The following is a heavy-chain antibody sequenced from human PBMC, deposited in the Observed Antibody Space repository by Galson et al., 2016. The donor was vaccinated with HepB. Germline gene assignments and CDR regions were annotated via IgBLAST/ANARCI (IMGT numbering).Heavy chain of an antibody. D-gene: IGHD6-13*01. CDR1: GFTFSRYS. Sequence: SLRLSCAASGFTFSRYSMHWVLQAPGKGLEWVSYISSSSSTIYYADFVKGRFTISRDNSKNTLYLQMSSLTAEDTAVYYCAKWSDAAATYWGQGALVTVSS. J-gene: IGHJ4*02. V-gene: IGHV3-48*01. CDR3: AKWSDAAATY. CDR2: ISSSSSTI.